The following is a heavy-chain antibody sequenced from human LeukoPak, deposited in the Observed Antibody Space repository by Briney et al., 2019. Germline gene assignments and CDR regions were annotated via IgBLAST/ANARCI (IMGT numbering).Heavy chain of an antibody. CDR2: IYTSGST. D-gene: IGHD2-15*01. J-gene: IGHJ6*03. V-gene: IGHV4-61*02. CDR3: ARDPVDYYMDV. Sequence: SETLSLTCTVSGGSISSGSYYWSWIRQPAGKGLEWIGRIYTSGSTNYNPSLRSRVTISVDTSKNQFSLKLSSVTAADTAVYYCARDPVDYYMDVWGKGTTVTVSS. CDR1: GGSISSGSYY.